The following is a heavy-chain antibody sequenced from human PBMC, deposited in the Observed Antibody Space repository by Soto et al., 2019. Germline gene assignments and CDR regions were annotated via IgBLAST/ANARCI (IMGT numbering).Heavy chain of an antibody. CDR3: ARHKGTSNRYLLPDY. V-gene: IGHV4-39*01. D-gene: IGHD6-13*01. Sequence: SETLSLTCSVSGGSVSSTSHYWGWIRQPPGKGLEWIGNIYSSGSTYYNPSLKSRVTISVDTSKNQFSLKLSSGTAAATAVYYCARHKGTSNRYLLPDYWGQGTLVTVSS. CDR2: IYSSGST. CDR1: GGSVSSTSHY. J-gene: IGHJ4*02.